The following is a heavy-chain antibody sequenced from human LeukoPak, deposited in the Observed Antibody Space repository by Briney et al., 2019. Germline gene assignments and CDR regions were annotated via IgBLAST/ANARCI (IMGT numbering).Heavy chain of an antibody. CDR1: GYTFTSYG. J-gene: IGHJ3*02. Sequence: GASVKVSCKASGYTFTSYGISWVRQAPGQGLEWMGWISAYNGNTNYAQKLQGRVTMTTDTSTSTAYMELRSLRSDDTAVYYCARDRVGEQWLVIAFDIRGQGTMVTVSS. CDR2: ISAYNGNT. D-gene: IGHD6-19*01. V-gene: IGHV1-18*01. CDR3: ARDRVGEQWLVIAFDI.